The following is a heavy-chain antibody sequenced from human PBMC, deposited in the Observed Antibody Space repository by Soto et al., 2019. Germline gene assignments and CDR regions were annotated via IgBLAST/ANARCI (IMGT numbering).Heavy chain of an antibody. CDR3: AREGVVVAARGPDY. Sequence: QVQLVESGGGVVQPGRSLRLSCAASGFTFSSYAMHWVRQAPGKGLEWVAVISYDGSNKYYADSVKGRFTISRDNSKNTLYRQMNSLRAEDTAVYYCAREGVVVAARGPDYWGQGTLVTVSS. D-gene: IGHD2-15*01. V-gene: IGHV3-30-3*01. CDR2: ISYDGSNK. J-gene: IGHJ4*02. CDR1: GFTFSSYA.